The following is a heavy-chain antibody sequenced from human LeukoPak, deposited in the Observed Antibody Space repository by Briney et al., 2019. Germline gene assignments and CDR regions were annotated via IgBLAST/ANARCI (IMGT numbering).Heavy chain of an antibody. CDR1: GYTLTELS. CDR2: FDPEDGET. D-gene: IGHD1-26*01. CDR3: ARELIIVGATSGYYYYYGMDV. V-gene: IGHV1-24*01. J-gene: IGHJ6*02. Sequence: ASVKVSCKVSGYTLTELSMHWVRQAPGKGLEWMGGFDPEDGETIYAQKFQGRVTVTRDTSTSTVYMELSSLRSEDTAVYYCARELIIVGATSGYYYYYGMDVWGQGTTVTVSS.